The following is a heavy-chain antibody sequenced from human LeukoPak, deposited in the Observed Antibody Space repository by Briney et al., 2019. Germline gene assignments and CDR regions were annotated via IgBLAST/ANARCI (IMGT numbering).Heavy chain of an antibody. CDR3: ARIKNDYFDY. Sequence: SETLSLTCTVSGGSISSYYWSWIRQPPGKGLEWIGYIYYSGSTNYNPSLKSRVTISVDTSKNQFSLKLSSVTAADTAVYYCARIKNDYFDYWGQGTLVTVSS. V-gene: IGHV4-59*01. J-gene: IGHJ4*02. CDR1: GGSISSYY. CDR2: IYYSGST.